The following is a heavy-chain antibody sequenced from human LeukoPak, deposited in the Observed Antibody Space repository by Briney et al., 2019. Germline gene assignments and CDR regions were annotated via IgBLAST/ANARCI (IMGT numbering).Heavy chain of an antibody. CDR3: ARGRNDILTGYPYYFDY. CDR2: ISYDGSNK. CDR1: GFTFSSYN. D-gene: IGHD3-9*01. J-gene: IGHJ4*02. Sequence: GGSLRLSCATSGFTFSSYNMHWVRQAPGKGLEWVAVISYDGSNKYYADSVKGRFTISRDNSKNTLYLQMNSLRAEDTAVYYCARGRNDILTGYPYYFDYWGQGTLVTVSS. V-gene: IGHV3-30*03.